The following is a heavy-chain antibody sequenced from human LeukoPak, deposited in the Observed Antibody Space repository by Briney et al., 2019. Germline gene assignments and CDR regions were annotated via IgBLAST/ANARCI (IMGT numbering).Heavy chain of an antibody. V-gene: IGHV3-66*02. D-gene: IGHD3-10*01. Sequence: GGSLRLSCAASGFTVSSNYMSWVRQAPGKGLEWVSVIYSGGSTYYADSVKGRFTISRDNSKNTLYLQMNSLRAEDTAVYYCAKQLYGSGSYITYFDYWGQGTLVTVSS. J-gene: IGHJ4*02. CDR3: AKQLYGSGSYITYFDY. CDR1: GFTVSSNY. CDR2: IYSGGST.